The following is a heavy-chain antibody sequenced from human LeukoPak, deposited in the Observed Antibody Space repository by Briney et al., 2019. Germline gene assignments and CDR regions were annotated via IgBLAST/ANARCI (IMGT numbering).Heavy chain of an antibody. CDR1: GFTFSNYE. V-gene: IGHV3-48*03. CDR2: ISGSGSTI. CDR3: ARAGWNYMGYFDY. Sequence: GGSLRLSCAASGFTFSNYEMNWVRQAPGKGLEWLSYISGSGSTIYYADSVKGRFTISRDNAKKSLYLQMNSLRAEDMVVYYCARAGWNYMGYFDYWGQGTLVTVSS. D-gene: IGHD1-7*01. J-gene: IGHJ4*02.